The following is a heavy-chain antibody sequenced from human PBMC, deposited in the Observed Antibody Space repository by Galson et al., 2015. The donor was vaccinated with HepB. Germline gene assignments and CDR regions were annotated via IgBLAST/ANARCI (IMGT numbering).Heavy chain of an antibody. D-gene: IGHD2-21*02. V-gene: IGHV1-3*04. J-gene: IGHJ5*02. CDR2: INTGNGNT. CDR3: ARGSTCGRDCYSGDGGWFDP. Sequence: SVKVSCKASGYTFTTYAIHWVRQAPGQRLEWMGWINTGNGNTKYSQNFQGRVTITRDTSANTAYMELSSLRSEDTAVYYCARGSTCGRDCYSGDGGWFDPWGQGTLVTVSS. CDR1: GYTFTTYA.